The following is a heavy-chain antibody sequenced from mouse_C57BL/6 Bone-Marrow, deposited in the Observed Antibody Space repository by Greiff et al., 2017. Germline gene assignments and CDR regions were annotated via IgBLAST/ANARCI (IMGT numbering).Heavy chain of an antibody. V-gene: IGHV1-81*01. CDR2: LYPRSGNT. CDR3: AKLGPHYYGSSWYFDV. CDR1: GYTFTSYG. J-gene: IGHJ1*03. D-gene: IGHD1-1*01. Sequence: VKVVESGAELARPGASVKLSCKASGYTFTSYGISWVKQRTGQGLEWIGELYPRSGNTYYNEKFKGKATLTADKSSSTAYMELRSLTSEDSAVYFCAKLGPHYYGSSWYFDVWSTGTTVTVSS.